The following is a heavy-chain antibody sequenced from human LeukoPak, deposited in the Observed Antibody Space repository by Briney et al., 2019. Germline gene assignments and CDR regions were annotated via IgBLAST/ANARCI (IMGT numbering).Heavy chain of an antibody. CDR1: GFTFNTHS. Sequence: PGGSLRLSCAASGFTFNTHSINWVRQAPGKGLEWVAFIRYDGSNKYYADSVKGRFTISRDNSKNTLYLQMNSLRAEDTAVYYCAKDAGLVPHFSNWFDPWGQGTLVTVSS. V-gene: IGHV3-30*02. J-gene: IGHJ5*02. CDR3: AKDAGLVPHFSNWFDP. D-gene: IGHD4/OR15-4a*01. CDR2: IRYDGSNK.